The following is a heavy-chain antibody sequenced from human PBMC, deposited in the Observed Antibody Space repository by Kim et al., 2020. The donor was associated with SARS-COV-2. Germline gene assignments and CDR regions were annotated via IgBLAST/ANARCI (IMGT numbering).Heavy chain of an antibody. V-gene: IGHV3-7*03. CDR3: TGGGSNAY. J-gene: IGHJ4*02. CDR2: DGSVR. Sequence: DGSVRYYVDSVKGRCAISRDNAKNSLYLQMNSLRAEDTAVYYCTGGGSNAYWGQGTLVTVSS. D-gene: IGHD2-8*02.